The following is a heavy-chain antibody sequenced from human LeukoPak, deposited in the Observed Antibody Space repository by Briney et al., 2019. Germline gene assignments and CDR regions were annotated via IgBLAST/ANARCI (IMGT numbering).Heavy chain of an antibody. J-gene: IGHJ4*02. CDR3: ARLRDGRWLLEY. V-gene: IGHV4-39*01. D-gene: IGHD5-24*01. CDR1: GGSISSSGYY. Sequence: PSETLSLTCTASGGSISSSGYYWGWIRQPPGEGLEWIASINYSGTTYYNPSLKSRITISEDRSKNQFSLKLSSVTAADTAVYYCARLRDGRWLLEYWGQGTLVTVSS. CDR2: INYSGTT.